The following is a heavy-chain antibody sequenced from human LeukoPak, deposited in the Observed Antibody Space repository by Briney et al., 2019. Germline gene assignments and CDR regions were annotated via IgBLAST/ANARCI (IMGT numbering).Heavy chain of an antibody. CDR2: INPSGGGT. Sequence: ASVKVSCKASGGTFSSYAISWVRQAPGQGLEWMGIINPSGGGTSYAQKFQGGVTTTRDTSTSTVYMELSSLRSEDTAVYYCARELSDSSGYLVDYWGQGTLVTVSS. CDR3: ARELSDSSGYLVDY. CDR1: GGTFSSYA. D-gene: IGHD3-22*01. J-gene: IGHJ4*02. V-gene: IGHV1-46*01.